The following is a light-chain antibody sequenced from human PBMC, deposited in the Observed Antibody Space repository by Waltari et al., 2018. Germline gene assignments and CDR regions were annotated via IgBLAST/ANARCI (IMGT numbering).Light chain of an antibody. J-gene: IGKJ2*01. Sequence: DIVMTQSPDSLTVSLGARATINCKSRLSDLYNYKNKNYLAWYQQKPGQPPKLLIYWASTRESGVPDRFSGSGSGTDFTLTISTLQAEDVAVYYCQQYYDTPYTFGQGTKLEIK. CDR1: LSDLYNYKNKNY. CDR2: WAS. CDR3: QQYYDTPYT. V-gene: IGKV4-1*01.